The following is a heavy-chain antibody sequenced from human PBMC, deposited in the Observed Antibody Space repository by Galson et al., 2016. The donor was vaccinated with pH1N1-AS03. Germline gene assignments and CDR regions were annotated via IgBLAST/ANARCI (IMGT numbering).Heavy chain of an antibody. CDR3: ALPNSGGNAFEI. D-gene: IGHD2/OR15-2a*01. CDR1: GVSVTSSGVG. J-gene: IGHJ3*02. CDR2: VYWDETR. Sequence: PTQTLTLTCSVSGVSVTSSGVGVGWFRQPPGKALEWLALVYWDETRRYSPSLKNRLTTTKDSSKNQVVLTVTSVDPMDIATYFCALPNSGGNAFEIWGPGTMVTVSS. V-gene: IGHV2-5*02.